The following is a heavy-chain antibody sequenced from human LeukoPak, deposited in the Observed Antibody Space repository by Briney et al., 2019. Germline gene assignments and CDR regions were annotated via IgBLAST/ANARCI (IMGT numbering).Heavy chain of an antibody. CDR1: GYTFTGYY. CDR3: ARGILYCSGGSCYGYFDY. V-gene: IGHV1-2*02. Sequence: ASVKVSCKASGYTFTGYYIHWVRQAPGQGLEWMGCINPNRGGTNYAQKFQGRVTRTRDTSISTAYMELSRLTSDDTAVYYCARGILYCSGGSCYGYFDYWGQGTLVTVSS. J-gene: IGHJ4*02. D-gene: IGHD2-15*01. CDR2: INPNRGGT.